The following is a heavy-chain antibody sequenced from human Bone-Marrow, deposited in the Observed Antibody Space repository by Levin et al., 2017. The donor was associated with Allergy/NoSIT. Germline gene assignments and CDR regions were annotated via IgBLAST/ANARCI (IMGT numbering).Heavy chain of an antibody. V-gene: IGHV1-2*02. D-gene: IGHD6-13*01. J-gene: IGHJ4*02. CDR2: IITKSGDT. Sequence: PVASVKVSCKASGYTFTDHYIHWVRQAPGQGLEWLGWIITKSGDTKYAQRFQDRVTMTRETSISTAYMEVSRLRSDDTAIYYCAKGRAASGTDYWGQGTLVTVSS. CDR1: GYTFTDHY. CDR3: AKGRAASGTDY.